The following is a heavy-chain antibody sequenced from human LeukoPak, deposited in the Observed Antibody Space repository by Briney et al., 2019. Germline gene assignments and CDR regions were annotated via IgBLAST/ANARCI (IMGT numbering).Heavy chain of an antibody. J-gene: IGHJ2*01. V-gene: IGHV4-59*08. CDR3: ARQGGGFWYFDL. Sequence: SETLSLTCTVSGGSISDYYWTWIRQPPGKGLEWIGYIYYSGSTNYNPSLKSRVTISVDTSKNQFSLKLSSVTAADTAVYYCARQGGGFWYFDLWGRGTLVTVSS. CDR1: GGSISDYY. CDR2: IYYSGST. D-gene: IGHD6-25*01.